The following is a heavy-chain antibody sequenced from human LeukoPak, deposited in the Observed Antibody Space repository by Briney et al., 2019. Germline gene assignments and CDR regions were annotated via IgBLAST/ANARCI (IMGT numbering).Heavy chain of an antibody. CDR2: IIPIFGTA. Sequence: SVKVSYKASGGTFSSYAISWVRQAPGQGLEWMGGIIPIFGTANCAQKFQGRVTITADKSTSTAYMELSSLRSEDTAVYYCARGGTTGTTKSRFDPWGQGTLVTVSS. CDR1: GGTFSSYA. V-gene: IGHV1-69*06. J-gene: IGHJ5*02. CDR3: ARGGTTGTTKSRFDP. D-gene: IGHD1-1*01.